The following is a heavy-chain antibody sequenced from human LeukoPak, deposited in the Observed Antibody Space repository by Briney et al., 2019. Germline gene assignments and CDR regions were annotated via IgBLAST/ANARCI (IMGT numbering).Heavy chain of an antibody. CDR1: GFTFSSYS. J-gene: IGHJ5*02. Sequence: GGSLRLSCAGSGFTFSSYSMSWVRHAPGKGLEWVSYISGSGKTIYYADSVKGRFTISRDNTKNSLYLQMNSLRAEDTAVYYCARVMGNWFDPWGQGTLVTVSS. V-gene: IGHV3-48*01. D-gene: IGHD1-26*01. CDR3: ARVMGNWFDP. CDR2: ISGSGKTI.